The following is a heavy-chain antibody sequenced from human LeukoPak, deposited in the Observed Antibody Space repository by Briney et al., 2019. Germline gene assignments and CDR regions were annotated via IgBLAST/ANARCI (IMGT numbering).Heavy chain of an antibody. CDR2: ISGSGGST. D-gene: IGHD2-2*01. Sequence: GGSLRLSCAASGFTFSSYGMSWVRQAPGKGLEWVSAISGSGGSTYYADSVKGRFTISRDNSKNTLYLQMNSLRAEDTAVYHCARDYEDFVVPAAKFDPWGQGTLVTVSS. CDR1: GFTFSSYG. V-gene: IGHV3-23*01. J-gene: IGHJ5*02. CDR3: ARDYEDFVVPAAKFDP.